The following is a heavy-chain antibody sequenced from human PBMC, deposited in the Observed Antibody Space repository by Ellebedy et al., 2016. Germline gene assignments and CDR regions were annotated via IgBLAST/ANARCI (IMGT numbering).Heavy chain of an antibody. D-gene: IGHD1-26*01. V-gene: IGHV3-7*01. CDR3: ARDLWELHFEYYFDY. J-gene: IGHJ4*02. CDR1: GFTFSSYW. CDR2: IKQDGSEK. Sequence: GGSLRLSCAASGFTFSSYWMSWVRQAPGKGLEWVANIKQDGSEKYYVDSVKGRFTISRDNAKNSLYLQMDSLRAEDTAVYFCARDLWELHFEYYFDYWGQGTLVTVSS.